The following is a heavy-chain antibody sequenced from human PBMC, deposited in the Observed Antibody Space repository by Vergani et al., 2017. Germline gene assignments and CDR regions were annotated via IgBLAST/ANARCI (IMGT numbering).Heavy chain of an antibody. D-gene: IGHD4-17*01. V-gene: IGHV3-23*01. CDR1: GFTFSSYA. Sequence: EVQLLESGGGLVQPGGSLRLSCAASGFTFSSYAMSWVRQAPGKGLEWVSVISGSGGSTYYADSVKGRFTISRDNSKNTLYLQMNSLRAEDTAVYYCAKDDYGDYASGYWGQGTLVTVSS. CDR2: ISGSGGST. J-gene: IGHJ4*02. CDR3: AKDDYGDYASGY.